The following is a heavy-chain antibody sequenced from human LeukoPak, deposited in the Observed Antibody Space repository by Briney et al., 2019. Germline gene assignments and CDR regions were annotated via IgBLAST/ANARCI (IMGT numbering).Heavy chain of an antibody. J-gene: IGHJ4*02. Sequence: GRSLRLSCAASGFSFEDYAMHWVRQPPGKGLEWVSGVSWNSGNVGYADSVKGRFTISRDNAKNFLYLQMSSLRAEDTALYYCAKAVYGDFQSTVDYWGRGTLVTLSS. D-gene: IGHD4-17*01. CDR3: AKAVYGDFQSTVDY. CDR1: GFSFEDYA. CDR2: VSWNSGNV. V-gene: IGHV3-9*01.